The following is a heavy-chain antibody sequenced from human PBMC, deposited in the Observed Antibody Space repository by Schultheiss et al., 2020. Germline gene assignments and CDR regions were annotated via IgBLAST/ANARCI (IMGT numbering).Heavy chain of an antibody. CDR1: GFTFGDYA. J-gene: IGHJ4*02. D-gene: IGHD6-6*01. CDR2: ISSSSSYI. CDR3: ARDEYSSSSPYFDY. Sequence: GGSLRLSCAGSGFTFGDYAMSWVRQAPGKGLVWVSSISSSSSYIYYADSVKGRFTISRDNAKNSLYLQMNSLRAEDTAVYYCARDEYSSSSPYFDYWGQGTLVTVSS. V-gene: IGHV3-21*04.